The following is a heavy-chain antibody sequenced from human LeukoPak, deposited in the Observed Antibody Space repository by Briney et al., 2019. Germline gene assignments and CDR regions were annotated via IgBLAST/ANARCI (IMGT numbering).Heavy chain of an antibody. D-gene: IGHD6-13*01. CDR3: ARKGAAAGTGYYFDY. V-gene: IGHV1-46*01. CDR1: GYTFTSYY. J-gene: IGHJ4*02. Sequence: GASVKVSCTASGYTFTSYYMHWVRQAPGQGLEWMGIINPSGGSTSYAQKFQGRVTMTRDTSTSTVYMELSSLRSEDTAVYYCARKGAAAGTGYYFDYWGQGTLVTVSS. CDR2: INPSGGST.